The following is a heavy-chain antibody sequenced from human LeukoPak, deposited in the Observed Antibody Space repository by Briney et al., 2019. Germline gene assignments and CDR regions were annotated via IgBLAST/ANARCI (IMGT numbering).Heavy chain of an antibody. D-gene: IGHD3-16*01. Sequence: GGSLRLSCAASGFTFSRYWMHWVRQVPGKGLMWVSRINTDVRATGRSASYAESVRGRFTMSRDNAKNTVFLQMNSLTAEDTAVYYCVREVWGDRDSYFDYWGEGVLVTVSS. CDR2: INTDVRATGRSA. V-gene: IGHV3-74*01. CDR1: GFTFSRYW. CDR3: VREVWGDRDSYFDY. J-gene: IGHJ4*02.